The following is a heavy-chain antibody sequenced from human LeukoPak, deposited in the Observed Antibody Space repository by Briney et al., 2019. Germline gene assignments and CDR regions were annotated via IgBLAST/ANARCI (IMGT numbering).Heavy chain of an antibody. CDR1: VGSFSGYY. J-gene: IGHJ3*02. CDR2: INHSGST. V-gene: IGHV4-34*01. CDR3: VRFTRRAGLLKDFDI. Sequence: SETLSLTCALYVGSFSGYYWSWIRQPPGKGREWMWEINHSGSTNYNPSLKSRITISVGTSKNQFSLKLGYVTAAYTAVYYCVRFTRRAGLLKDFDIWGQGTMVTVSS. D-gene: IGHD2-8*01.